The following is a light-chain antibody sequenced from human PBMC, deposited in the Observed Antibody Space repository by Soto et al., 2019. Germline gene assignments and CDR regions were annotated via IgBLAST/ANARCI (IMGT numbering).Light chain of an antibody. V-gene: IGLV2-8*01. Sequence: QSVLTQPPSASGSPGQSVAISCTGTSSDVGGYNYVSWYQQHPGKAPKLMIYEVNKRPSGVPDRFSGSKSGNTASLTVSGLQAEDEADYYCSSFSRSTTLDYVFGTGTKLTVL. CDR1: SSDVGGYNY. CDR2: EVN. J-gene: IGLJ1*01. CDR3: SSFSRSTTLDYV.